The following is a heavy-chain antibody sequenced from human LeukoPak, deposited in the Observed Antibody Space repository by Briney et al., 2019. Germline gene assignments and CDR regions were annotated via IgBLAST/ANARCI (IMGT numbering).Heavy chain of an antibody. CDR3: ARGGIVGSRTNWFDP. V-gene: IGHV4-59*01. Sequence: KPSETLSLTCTVSGGSISSYYWSWIRQPPGKGLEWIGCIYYSGSTNYNPSLKSRVTISLDTSKSQFSLKLTSVTPADTAVYYCARGGIVGSRTNWFDPWGQGILVTVSS. D-gene: IGHD1-26*01. CDR2: IYYSGST. CDR1: GGSISSYY. J-gene: IGHJ5*02.